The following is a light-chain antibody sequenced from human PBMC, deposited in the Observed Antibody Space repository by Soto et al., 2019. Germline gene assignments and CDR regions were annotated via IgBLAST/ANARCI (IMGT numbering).Light chain of an antibody. V-gene: IGLV1-51*01. Sequence: QSVLTQPPSVSAAPGQKVTISCSGSSSNIGVKSVSWYQQLPRTAPKLLIYDNSERLSGIPDRFSASKSGTSATLGITGLQTGDEADYYCGTWDDSLSAVVFGGGTKVTVL. CDR1: SSNIGVKS. J-gene: IGLJ2*01. CDR3: GTWDDSLSAVV. CDR2: DNS.